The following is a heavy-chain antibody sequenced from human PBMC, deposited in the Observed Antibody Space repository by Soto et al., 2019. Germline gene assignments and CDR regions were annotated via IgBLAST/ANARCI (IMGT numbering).Heavy chain of an antibody. CDR2: INSDGSNT. D-gene: IGHD1-7*01. Sequence: GGSLRLSCAASGFTFSSYWMHWVRQAPGKGLVWVSRINSDGSNTGYADSVKGRFTISRDNAKNTLYLQMNGLRAEDTAVYYCARAKNSYWYFDLWGRGTLVTVSS. CDR3: ARAKNSYWYFDL. J-gene: IGHJ2*01. CDR1: GFTFSSYW. V-gene: IGHV3-74*01.